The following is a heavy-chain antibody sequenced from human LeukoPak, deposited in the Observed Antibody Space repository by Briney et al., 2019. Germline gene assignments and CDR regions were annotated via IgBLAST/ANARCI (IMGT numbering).Heavy chain of an antibody. CDR1: GGSISSYY. D-gene: IGHD1-26*01. Sequence: PSETLSLTRTVSGGSISSYYWSWIRQPPGKGLEWIGYIYYSGSTNYNPSLKSRVTISVDTSKNQFSLKLSSVTAADTAVYCCARTLSGSYYYYFDYWGQGTLVTVSS. CDR3: ARTLSGSYYYYFDY. J-gene: IGHJ4*02. V-gene: IGHV4-59*01. CDR2: IYYSGST.